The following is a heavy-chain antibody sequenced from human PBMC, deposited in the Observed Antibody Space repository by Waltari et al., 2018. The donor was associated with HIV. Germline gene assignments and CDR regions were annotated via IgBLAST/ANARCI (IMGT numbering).Heavy chain of an antibody. CDR2: MNQDGSDI. J-gene: IGHJ4*02. CDR1: GFTFSNYW. Sequence: EVQLVESRGGLVQPGGCLRLSCAASGFTFSNYWMSWARQAPGKGPEWVASMNQDGSDIYYGDSVKGRFTISRDNAKNSLYLQLNSLRADETAVYYCARDERWGQGTLVTVSS. V-gene: IGHV3-7*01. CDR3: ARDER.